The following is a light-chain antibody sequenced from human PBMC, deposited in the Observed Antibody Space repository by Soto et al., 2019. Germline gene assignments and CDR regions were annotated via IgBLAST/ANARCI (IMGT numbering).Light chain of an antibody. Sequence: QSVLTQPPSASGSPGQSVAISCTGTSSDVGGYNYVSWYQQHPGKAPKLMIYEVSKRPSGVPNRFSGSKSGNTASLTVSGLQTEDEAVYYCYSYAGSHSWGVFGGGTKLTVL. CDR1: SSDVGGYNY. CDR2: EVS. J-gene: IGLJ2*01. V-gene: IGLV2-8*01. CDR3: YSYAGSHSWGV.